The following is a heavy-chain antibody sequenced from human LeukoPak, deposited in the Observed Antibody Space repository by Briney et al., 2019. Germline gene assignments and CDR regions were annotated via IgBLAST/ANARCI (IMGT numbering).Heavy chain of an antibody. CDR2: IYHSGST. Sequence: SETLSLTCTVSGYSIRSDYYWGWIRQPPGKGLEWIGSIYHSGSTYYNPSLKSRVTISVDTSKNQFSLKLSSVTAADTVVYYCARAIEVGAMTPFDYWGQGTLVTVSS. D-gene: IGHD1-26*01. CDR3: ARAIEVGAMTPFDY. V-gene: IGHV4-38-2*02. CDR1: GYSIRSDYY. J-gene: IGHJ4*02.